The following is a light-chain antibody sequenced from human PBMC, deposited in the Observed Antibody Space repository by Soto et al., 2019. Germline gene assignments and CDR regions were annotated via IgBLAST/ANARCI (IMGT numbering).Light chain of an antibody. CDR2: EGS. J-gene: IGLJ1*01. CDR3: CSYARIRTYV. CDR1: SSDVGNYNL. V-gene: IGLV2-23*01. Sequence: QSVLTLPASVSGSPGQSITISCTGTSSDVGNYNLVSWYQQHPGKAPKLMIYEGSKRPSGVSNRFSGSKSGNTASLTISGLQAEDEADYYRCSYARIRTYVFGSGTQVTVL.